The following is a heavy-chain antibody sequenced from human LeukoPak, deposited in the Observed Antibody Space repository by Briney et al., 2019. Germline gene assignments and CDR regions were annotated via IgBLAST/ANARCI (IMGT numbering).Heavy chain of an antibody. CDR3: ARGQARLSWFDP. CDR1: GYSISSGYY. D-gene: IGHD6-19*01. CDR2: IYPSGST. V-gene: IGHV4-38-2*02. Sequence: PSETLSLTCTVSGYSISSGYYWAWIRQPPGKGLEWIGSIYPSGSTYYNPSLKSRVTISVDTSKNQFSVKLSSVTAADTAVYYCARGQARLSWFDPWGQGTLVTVSS. J-gene: IGHJ5*02.